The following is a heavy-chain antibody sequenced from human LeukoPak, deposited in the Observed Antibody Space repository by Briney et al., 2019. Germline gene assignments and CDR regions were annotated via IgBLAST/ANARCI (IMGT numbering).Heavy chain of an antibody. D-gene: IGHD4-17*01. V-gene: IGHV4-31*03. J-gene: IGHJ3*02. CDR1: GGSISSGGYY. CDR2: IYYSGST. CDR3: AREDYGDPIDAFDI. Sequence: SETLSLTCTVSGGSISSGGYYWSWIRQHPGKGLEWIGYIYYSGSTYYNPSLKSRVTISVDTSKNQFSLKLSSVTAADTAVYYCAREDYGDPIDAFDIWGQGTMVTVSS.